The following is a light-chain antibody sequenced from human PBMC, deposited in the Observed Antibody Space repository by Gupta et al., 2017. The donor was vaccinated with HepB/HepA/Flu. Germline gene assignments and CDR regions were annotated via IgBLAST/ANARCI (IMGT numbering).Light chain of an antibody. CDR2: AAS. V-gene: IGKV1-12*01. J-gene: IGKJ4*01. CDR3: QQSDFLPVT. Sequence: DVQMTQSPSSVSASVGDRITITCRANQNINRWLVWYQQKPGGAPKFLMSAASSSQSGVPSRFSDSGSETDFTLTISNLQPEDIAIYFCQQSDFLPVTFGGGTTVEIK. CDR1: QNINRW.